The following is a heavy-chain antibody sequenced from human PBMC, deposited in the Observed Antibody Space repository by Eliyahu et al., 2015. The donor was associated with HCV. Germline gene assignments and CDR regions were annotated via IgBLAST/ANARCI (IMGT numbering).Heavy chain of an antibody. CDR3: AKLSSNWFYYMDV. V-gene: IGHV3-23*01. D-gene: IGHD6-13*01. Sequence: EVQLLESGGGLVPPGGSLRLSCAASGFTFSSFAMSWVRQAPGRGLGYISAVSVSDDSTYYADSVRGRFTISRGNSKNTLYLQMNSLRAEDTAVYYCAKLSSNWFYYMDVWGKGTTVTVSS. J-gene: IGHJ6*03. CDR1: GFTFSSFA. CDR2: VSVSDDST.